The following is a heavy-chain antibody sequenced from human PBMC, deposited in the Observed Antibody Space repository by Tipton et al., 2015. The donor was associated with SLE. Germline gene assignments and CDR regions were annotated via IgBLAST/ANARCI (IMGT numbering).Heavy chain of an antibody. CDR3: ARRNGAAAGTGYYYYYYMDV. CDR2: ISSSSSYI. V-gene: IGHV3-21*01. Sequence: SLRLSCAASGFTFSSYSMNWVRQAPGKGLEWVSSISSSSSYIYYADSVKGRFTISRDNAKNSLYLQMNSLRAEDTAAYYCARRNGAAAGTGYYYYYYMDVWGKGTTVTVSS. D-gene: IGHD6-13*01. CDR1: GFTFSSYS. J-gene: IGHJ6*03.